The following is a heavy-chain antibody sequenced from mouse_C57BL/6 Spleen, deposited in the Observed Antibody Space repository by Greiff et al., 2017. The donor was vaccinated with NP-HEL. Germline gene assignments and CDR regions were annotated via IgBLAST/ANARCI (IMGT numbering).Heavy chain of an antibody. CDR2: LRSGGSYT. V-gene: IGHV5-6*01. CDR3: ARQVEGYDRAMDY. CDR1: GFTFSSYG. Sequence: EVQLQASGGDLVKPGGSLKLSCAASGFTFSSYGMSWVRQTPDKRLEWVATLRSGGSYTYSPASVKGRFPISSANTTHTLYLKMSSMKSEDTAMDYCARQVEGYDRAMDYWGQGTSVTVSS. D-gene: IGHD2-2*01. J-gene: IGHJ4*01.